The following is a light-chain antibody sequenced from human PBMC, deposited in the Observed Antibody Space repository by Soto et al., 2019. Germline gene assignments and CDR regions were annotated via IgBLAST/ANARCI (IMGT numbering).Light chain of an antibody. V-gene: IGKV1-5*03. Sequence: DIQMTQSPSTLSASVGDRVTITCRASXXXXXWWAWYQQKPGKAPNLLIYKASSLESGVPSRFSXSXXXXXXXXTXXSLQPDDFATYYCQQYNSYPTFGGGTKVEIK. CDR1: XXXXXW. J-gene: IGKJ4*01. CDR2: KAS. CDR3: QQYNSYPT.